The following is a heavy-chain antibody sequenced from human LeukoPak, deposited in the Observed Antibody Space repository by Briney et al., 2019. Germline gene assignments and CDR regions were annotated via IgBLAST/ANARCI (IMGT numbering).Heavy chain of an antibody. CDR2: ISSSSSYI. D-gene: IGHD3-22*01. CDR3: ARDPHYYDSSEERYFDL. CDR1: GFTFSSYS. Sequence: GGSLRPSCAASGFTFSSYSMNWVRQAPGKGLEWVSSISSSSSYIYYADSVKGRFTISRDNAKNSLYLQMNSLRAEDTAVYYCARDPHYYDSSEERYFDLWGRGTLVTVSS. J-gene: IGHJ2*01. V-gene: IGHV3-21*01.